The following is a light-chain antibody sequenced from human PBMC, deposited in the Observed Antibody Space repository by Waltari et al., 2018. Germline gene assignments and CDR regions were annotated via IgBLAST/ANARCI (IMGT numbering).Light chain of an antibody. CDR2: DVR. J-gene: IGLJ2*01. CDR1: KSDVGAYVS. V-gene: IGLV2-11*02. Sequence: QSVLTPPRSVSGSRGQSFTISCTGNKSDVGAYVSFPWYQHHPGKVPNLMIYDVRQRPSGVPPRFSGSKSGNSASLTISGLQTEDEADYYCCSYAGNYIMIFGGGTKVTVL. CDR3: CSYAGNYIMI.